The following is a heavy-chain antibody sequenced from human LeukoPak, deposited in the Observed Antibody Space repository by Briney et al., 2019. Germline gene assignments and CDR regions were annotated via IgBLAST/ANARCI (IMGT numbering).Heavy chain of an antibody. CDR3: ARAPSPRYSSGWYDAVYYYGMDV. Sequence: SETLSLTCTVSGGSISSYYWSWIRQPPGKGLEWIGYIYYNGSTNYNPSLKSRVTISVDTSKNQFSLKLSSVTAADTAVYYCARAPSPRYSSGWYDAVYYYGMDVWGQGTTVTVSS. CDR1: GGSISSYY. J-gene: IGHJ6*02. CDR2: IYYNGST. D-gene: IGHD6-19*01. V-gene: IGHV4-59*01.